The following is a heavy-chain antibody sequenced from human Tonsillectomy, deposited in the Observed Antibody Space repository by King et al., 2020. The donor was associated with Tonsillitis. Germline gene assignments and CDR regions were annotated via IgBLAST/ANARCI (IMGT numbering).Heavy chain of an antibody. CDR2: IHTNSGGT. Sequence: VQLVESGAEVKTPGASVRVSCKTSGYPFTDYYLHWVRQAPGQGLEWMGWIHTNSGGTNYAQKFQGRVTMTRDTSISAAYMELSSLRSDDTAVYFCARVECGSDCYFDYWGQGTLVAVSS. J-gene: IGHJ4*02. CDR3: ARVECGSDCYFDY. V-gene: IGHV1-2*02. D-gene: IGHD2-21*02. CDR1: GYPFTDYY.